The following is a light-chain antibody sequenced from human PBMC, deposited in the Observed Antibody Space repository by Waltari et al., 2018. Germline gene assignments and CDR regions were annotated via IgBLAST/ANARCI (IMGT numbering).Light chain of an antibody. CDR3: CSYVARSFYV. CDR2: EVS. Sequence: QSALTQPASVSGSPGQSITISCIGTSRDVGSYALVSWYQQHPGKAPKLLIYEVSKWPSGVSTRFSGSKAGTTASLTISGLQAEDEADYYCCSYVARSFYVFGTGTKVTV. V-gene: IGLV2-23*02. J-gene: IGLJ1*01. CDR1: SRDVGSYAL.